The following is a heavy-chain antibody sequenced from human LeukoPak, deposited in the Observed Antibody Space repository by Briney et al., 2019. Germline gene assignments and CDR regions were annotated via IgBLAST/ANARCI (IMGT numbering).Heavy chain of an antibody. CDR2: MNPNSGNT. V-gene: IGHV1-8*02. J-gene: IGHJ5*02. CDR1: GYSIAGYY. Sequence: ASVKVSCKNPGYSIAGYYIHWVRQATGQGLEWMGWMNPNSGNTGYAQKFQGRVTMTRNTSISTAYMELSSLRSEDTAVYYCAREPYSSGWGSNRRRWFDPWGQGTLVTVSS. D-gene: IGHD6-19*01. CDR3: AREPYSSGWGSNRRRWFDP.